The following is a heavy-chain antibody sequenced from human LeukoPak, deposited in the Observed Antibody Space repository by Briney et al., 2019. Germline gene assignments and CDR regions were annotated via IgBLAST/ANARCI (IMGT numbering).Heavy chain of an antibody. CDR3: ARGGGDYGDYVQRN. CDR2: INHSGST. D-gene: IGHD4-17*01. J-gene: IGHJ4*02. Sequence: SETLSLTCTVNGGSFSGYHWSGIRQPPGKGLEGMGEINHSGSTNYNPSLKSRVTISVDTSKNQFSLKLSSVTAADTAVYYCARGGGDYGDYVQRNWGQGTLVTVSS. V-gene: IGHV4-34*01. CDR1: GGSFSGYH.